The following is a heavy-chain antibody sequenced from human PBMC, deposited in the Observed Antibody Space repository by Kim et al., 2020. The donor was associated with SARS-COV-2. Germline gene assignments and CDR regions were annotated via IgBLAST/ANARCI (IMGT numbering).Heavy chain of an antibody. CDR2: NT. CDR3: ARVGSSSCDY. D-gene: IGHD6-13*01. V-gene: IGHV1-18*01. Sequence: NTHYAQERRGRVPMTTDTSTSSAYMELRSLRSDDTAVYYCARVGSSSCDYWGQGTLVTVSS. J-gene: IGHJ4*02.